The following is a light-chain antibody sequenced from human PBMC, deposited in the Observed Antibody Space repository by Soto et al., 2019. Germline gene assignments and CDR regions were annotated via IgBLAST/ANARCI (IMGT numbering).Light chain of an antibody. CDR1: QDISIY. CDR2: DAS. J-gene: IGKJ4*01. V-gene: IGKV1-33*01. Sequence: IQMTQSPSSLSASVGDRVTITCQASQDISIYLNWYRQKPGKAPEVLIYDASKLGRGVPSRFSGSGSGKEFTFSITILQPEDFATYYCQQRDTLLTFGGGTTVDLK. CDR3: QQRDTLLT.